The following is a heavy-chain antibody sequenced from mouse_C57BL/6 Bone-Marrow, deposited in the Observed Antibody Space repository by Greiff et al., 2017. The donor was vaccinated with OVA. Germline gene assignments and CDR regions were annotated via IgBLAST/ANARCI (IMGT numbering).Heavy chain of an antibody. Sequence: EVMLVESGGGLVKPGGSLKLSCAASGFTFSGYGMHWVRQAPEKGLEWVAYISSGSSTIYYADTVKGRFTISRDNAKHTLFLQMTSLRSEDTAMYYCARRFFAYWGQGTLVTVSA. V-gene: IGHV5-17*01. CDR3: ARRFFAY. J-gene: IGHJ3*01. CDR1: GFTFSGYG. CDR2: ISSGSSTI.